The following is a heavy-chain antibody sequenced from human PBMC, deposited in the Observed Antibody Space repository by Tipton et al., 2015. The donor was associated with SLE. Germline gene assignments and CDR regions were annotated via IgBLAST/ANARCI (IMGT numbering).Heavy chain of an antibody. CDR3: AKDFTGPLDS. J-gene: IGHJ4*02. CDR2: ISYDGSNK. CDR1: GFTFSSYA. V-gene: IGHV3-30*04. D-gene: IGHD3-9*01. Sequence: SLRLSCAASGFTFSSYAMHWVRQAPGKGLEWVAVISYDGSNKYYADSVKGRFTISRDNSKNMLYLQMNSLSADDSGLYYCAKDFTGPLDSWGQGTLVTVSS.